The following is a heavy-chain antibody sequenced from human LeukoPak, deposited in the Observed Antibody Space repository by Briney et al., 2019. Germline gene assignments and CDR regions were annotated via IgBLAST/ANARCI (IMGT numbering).Heavy chain of an antibody. V-gene: IGHV4-34*01. D-gene: IGHD6-19*01. CDR2: INHSGST. Sequence: SETLSLTCAVYGGSFSGYYWSWIRQPPGKGLEWIGEINHSGSTNYNPSLKSRVTISVDTSKNQFSLKLSSVTAADTAVYYCARRSLIAVAGSYYYGMDVWGQGTTVTVSS. CDR3: ARRSLIAVAGSYYYGMDV. CDR1: GGSFSGYY. J-gene: IGHJ6*02.